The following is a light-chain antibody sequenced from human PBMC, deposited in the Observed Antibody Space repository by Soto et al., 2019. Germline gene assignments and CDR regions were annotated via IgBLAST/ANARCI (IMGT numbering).Light chain of an antibody. CDR3: QQRSNWLLT. CDR1: QSVSSY. Sequence: EIVLTQSPATLSLSPGERATLSCRASQSVSSYLAWYQQKPGQAPRLLIYDASNRATGIPARFSGSGSGTDFTLTIRSLVPEDVAVYYCQQRSNWLLTFGGGTKVEIK. CDR2: DAS. V-gene: IGKV3-11*01. J-gene: IGKJ4*01.